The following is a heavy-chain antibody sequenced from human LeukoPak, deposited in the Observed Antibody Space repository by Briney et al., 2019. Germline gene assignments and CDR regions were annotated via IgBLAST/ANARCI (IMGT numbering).Heavy chain of an antibody. CDR2: INHSGTT. CDR3: ARAYRAHQTFYSYHYCDN. V-gene: IGHV4-34*01. D-gene: IGHD5-18*01. J-gene: IGHJ4*02. CDR1: GGSFSGFY. Sequence: SETLSLTCAVYGGSFSGFYWNWIRQPPGKGLEWIGQINHSGTTNYNPSLKSRVTIPGDTSKNQFSLKLSSVTAADTATYYCARAYRAHQTFYSYHYCDNWGRGTLVTVSS.